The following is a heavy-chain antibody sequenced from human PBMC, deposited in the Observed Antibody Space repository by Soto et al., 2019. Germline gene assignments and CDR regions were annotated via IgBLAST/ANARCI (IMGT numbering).Heavy chain of an antibody. Sequence: EVQLVESGGGLVQPGGSLRLSCAASGFTFSSYDMHWVRQATGKGLEWVSAIGTAGDTYYPGSVKGRFTISRENAKNSLYLQMNSLRAGDTAVYYCARVVVDYGGNLGAFDIWGQGTMVTVSS. CDR1: GFTFSSYD. CDR3: ARVVVDYGGNLGAFDI. V-gene: IGHV3-13*04. D-gene: IGHD4-17*01. J-gene: IGHJ3*02. CDR2: IGTAGDT.